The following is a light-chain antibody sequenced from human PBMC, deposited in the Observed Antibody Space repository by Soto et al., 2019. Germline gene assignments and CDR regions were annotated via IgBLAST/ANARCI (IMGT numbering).Light chain of an antibody. CDR1: QSVSSN. V-gene: IGKV3-15*01. CDR3: QQYKNWQRLT. Sequence: EIVMTQSPATLSVSPGERATLSCRASQSVSSNLAWYQQKPGQAPRLLIYGASTRATGIPARFSGSGSGTEFTLTISSLQSEAFAVYSWQQYKNWQRLTFGGGTKWEIK. J-gene: IGKJ4*01. CDR2: GAS.